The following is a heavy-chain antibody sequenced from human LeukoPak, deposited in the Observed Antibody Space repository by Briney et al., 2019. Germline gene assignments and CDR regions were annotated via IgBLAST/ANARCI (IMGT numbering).Heavy chain of an antibody. D-gene: IGHD4-17*01. Sequence: GASVKVSCKASGYTFTDYYMHWVRQAPGQELEWMGWINPKSGATKYALKFQGRVTMTRDTSISTVYMELSRLRSDDTAVYYCARPADYGDYLDYWGQGTLVTVSS. CDR2: INPKSGAT. CDR1: GYTFTDYY. J-gene: IGHJ4*02. V-gene: IGHV1-2*02. CDR3: ARPADYGDYLDY.